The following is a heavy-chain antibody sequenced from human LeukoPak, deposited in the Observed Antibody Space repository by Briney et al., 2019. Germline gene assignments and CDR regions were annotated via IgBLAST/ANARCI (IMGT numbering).Heavy chain of an antibody. D-gene: IGHD3-22*01. V-gene: IGHV3-48*01. CDR1: GFSFGDYS. J-gene: IGHJ4*02. CDR2: IRCDSSAI. CDR3: ASREGYYYDSSGIALGI. Sequence: PGGSLRLSCAASGFSFGDYSMTWVRQAPGKGLEWVSYIRCDSSAIYYADSVKGRFTISRDNAKKSLYLQMNSLRAEDTAVYYCASREGYYYDSSGIALGIWGQGTLVTVSS.